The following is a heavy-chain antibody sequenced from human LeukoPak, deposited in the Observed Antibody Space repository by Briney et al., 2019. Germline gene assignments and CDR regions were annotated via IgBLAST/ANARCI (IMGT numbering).Heavy chain of an antibody. D-gene: IGHD5/OR15-5a*01. CDR1: GFTVSSSY. CDR2: IYGGGGNT. Sequence: GGSLRLSCAASGFTVSSSYMSWVRQAPGKGLEWVSIIYGGGGNTYYADSVKGRFTISRDTSKNTLYLQMNTLRVKDTAVYYCARGVSTTNFDYWGQGTLVTVSS. J-gene: IGHJ4*02. CDR3: ARGVSTTNFDY. V-gene: IGHV3-66*02.